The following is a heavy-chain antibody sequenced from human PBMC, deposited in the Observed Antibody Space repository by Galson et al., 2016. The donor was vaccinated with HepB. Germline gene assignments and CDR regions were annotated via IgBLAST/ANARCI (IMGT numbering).Heavy chain of an antibody. CDR1: GSSISSDVYY. D-gene: IGHD5-18*01. Sequence: TLSLTCTVSGSSISSDVYYWSWIRQHPGKGLEWIGYIYYSGSTYYNPSLKSRVTISTDTSKNQFSLNLTSATAADTAVYYCARTDTAPRGFDYWGQGTLVTVSS. J-gene: IGHJ4*02. CDR2: IYYSGST. CDR3: ARTDTAPRGFDY. V-gene: IGHV4-31*03.